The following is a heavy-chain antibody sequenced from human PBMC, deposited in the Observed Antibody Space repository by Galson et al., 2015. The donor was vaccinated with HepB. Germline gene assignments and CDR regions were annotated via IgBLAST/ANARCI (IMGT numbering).Heavy chain of an antibody. CDR2: ISFSGSS. D-gene: IGHD1-26*01. CDR1: GGSVSTGIYY. Sequence: TLSLTCTVSGGSVSTGIYYWSWIRQHPGKGLEWIGFISFSGSSYYNPSLKSRVSISVYSSKNQFSLKLSSVTAADTAVYFCARGYKVRATPALFDYWGQGILVTVSS. J-gene: IGHJ4*02. CDR3: ARGYKVRATPALFDY. V-gene: IGHV4-31*03.